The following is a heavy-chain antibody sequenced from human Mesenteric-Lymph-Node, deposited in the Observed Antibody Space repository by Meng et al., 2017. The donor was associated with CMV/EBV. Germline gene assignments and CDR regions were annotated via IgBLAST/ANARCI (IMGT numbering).Heavy chain of an antibody. V-gene: IGHV3-23*01. CDR1: GFTFSSYV. D-gene: IGHD6-19*01. CDR2: VSVSGGST. Sequence: AVSGFTFSSYVMSWVRQAPGKGLEWASAVSVSGGSTYYADSVKGRFTISRDNSKNTLYLQMNSLRPEDTAVYYCAKGFSSGWYSSDYWGQGTLVTVSS. J-gene: IGHJ4*02. CDR3: AKGFSSGWYSSDY.